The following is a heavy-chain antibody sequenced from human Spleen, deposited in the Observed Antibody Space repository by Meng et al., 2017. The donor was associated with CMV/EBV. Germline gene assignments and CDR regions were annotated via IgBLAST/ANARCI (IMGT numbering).Heavy chain of an antibody. J-gene: IGHJ6*02. D-gene: IGHD2-21*01. CDR3: AKALVIIAIDSSYSYGVDV. Sequence: ASVKVSCKTSGYTFSNYGISWLRQAPGRGLEWMGWISPSDGDTIYTRRLQGRVTTTTDTSTSTAYMELRSLTSVDTAVYYCAKALVIIAIDSSYSYGVDVWGQGTTVTVSS. V-gene: IGHV1-18*01. CDR1: GYTFSNYG. CDR2: ISPSDGDT.